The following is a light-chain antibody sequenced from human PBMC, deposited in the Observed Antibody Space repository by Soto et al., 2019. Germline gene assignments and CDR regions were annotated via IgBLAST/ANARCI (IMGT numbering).Light chain of an antibody. CDR1: SSDVGGYDY. CDR2: EVT. V-gene: IGLV2-14*01. Sequence: QSALTQPASVSGSPGQSITSSCTGTSSDVGGYDYVSWYQQYPGKAPKLIIYEVTNRPSGVSTRFSGSKSGNTASLTISGLQAEDEADYYCSSYTGSITLYVFGTGTKVTVL. CDR3: SSYTGSITLYV. J-gene: IGLJ1*01.